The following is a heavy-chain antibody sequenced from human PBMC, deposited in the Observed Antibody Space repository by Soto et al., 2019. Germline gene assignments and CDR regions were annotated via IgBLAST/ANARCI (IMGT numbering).Heavy chain of an antibody. CDR2: IKSKTDGGTT. CDR3: TRPELLLYYYGMDV. V-gene: IGHV3-15*01. CDR1: GFTFSNAW. D-gene: IGHD1-7*01. Sequence: EVQLVESGGGLVKPGGSLRLSCAASGFTFSNAWMSWVRQAPGKGLEWVGRIKSKTDGGTTDYAAPVKGRFTISRDESKNTLYLQMNSLKTEDTAVYYCTRPELLLYYYGMDVWGQGTTVTVSS. J-gene: IGHJ6*02.